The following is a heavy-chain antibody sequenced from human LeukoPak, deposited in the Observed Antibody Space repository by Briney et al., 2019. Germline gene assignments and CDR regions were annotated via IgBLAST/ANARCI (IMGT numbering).Heavy chain of an antibody. D-gene: IGHD5-18*01. CDR1: GYTLTDYY. J-gene: IGHJ6*04. CDR2: INPSNGDS. V-gene: IGHV1-2*02. Sequence: GASVKVSCMASGYTLTDYYIQWMRQAPGQGFEWISWINPSNGDSKSVKKFQGRVTMTWDTSVNTAYMEMSRLRYDDTAVYYCLRGERVTAERPAVDVWGKGTMVTVSS. CDR3: LRGERVTAERPAVDV.